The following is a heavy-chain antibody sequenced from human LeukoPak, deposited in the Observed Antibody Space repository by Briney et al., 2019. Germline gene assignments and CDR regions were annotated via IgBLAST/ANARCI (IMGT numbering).Heavy chain of an antibody. CDR3: ARHHSGVQLWLNDYYYYGMDV. CDR2: IYYSGST. J-gene: IGHJ6*02. Sequence: SETQSLTCTVSGGSISSYYWSWIRQPPGKGLEWIGYIYYSGSTNYNPSLKSRVTISVDTSKNQFSLKLSSVTAADTAVYYCARHHSGVQLWLNDYYYYGMDVWGQGTTVTVSS. D-gene: IGHD5-18*01. V-gene: IGHV4-59*08. CDR1: GGSISSYY.